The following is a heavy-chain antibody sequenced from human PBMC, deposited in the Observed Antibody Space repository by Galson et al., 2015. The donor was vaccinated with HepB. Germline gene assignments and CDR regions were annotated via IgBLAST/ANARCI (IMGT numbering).Heavy chain of an antibody. Sequence: SLRLSCAASGFTVSSNYMSWVRQAPGKGLEWVSVIYSGGSTYYADSVKGRFTISRDNSKNTLYLQMNSLRAEDTAVYYCARDSDAPDYGDYTFFDYWGQGTLVTVSS. V-gene: IGHV3-66*01. CDR3: ARDSDAPDYGDYTFFDY. CDR1: GFTVSSNY. J-gene: IGHJ4*02. CDR2: IYSGGST. D-gene: IGHD4-17*01.